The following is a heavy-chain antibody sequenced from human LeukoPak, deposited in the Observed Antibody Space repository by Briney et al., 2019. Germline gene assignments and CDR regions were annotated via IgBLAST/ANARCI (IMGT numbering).Heavy chain of an antibody. D-gene: IGHD3-10*01. CDR3: ARESSSDNDDYYHNPEYLQH. Sequence: GGSLRLSCAASGFTFRIYEMNWVRQAPGKGLKWIAYISSSGNIIYYSDSVKGRFTISRDNANSSLYLQMNSLSAEDTAVYYCARESSSDNDDYYHNPEYLQHWGQGTLVTVSS. CDR1: GFTFRIYE. CDR2: ISSSGNII. V-gene: IGHV3-48*03. J-gene: IGHJ1*01.